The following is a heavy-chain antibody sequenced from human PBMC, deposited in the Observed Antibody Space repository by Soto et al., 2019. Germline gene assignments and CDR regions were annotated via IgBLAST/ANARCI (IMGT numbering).Heavy chain of an antibody. Sequence: LRLSCAASGFTFDDYAMHWVRQAPGKGLEWVSLISWDGGSTYYADSVKGRFTISRDNSKNSLYLQMDSLRAEDTALYYCAKDIRARSYYYGMDVWGQGTTVTVSS. V-gene: IGHV3-43D*04. CDR1: GFTFDDYA. CDR2: ISWDGGST. J-gene: IGHJ6*02. CDR3: AKDIRARSYYYGMDV.